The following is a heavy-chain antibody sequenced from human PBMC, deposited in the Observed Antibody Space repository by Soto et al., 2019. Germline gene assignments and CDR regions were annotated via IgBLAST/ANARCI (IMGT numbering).Heavy chain of an antibody. J-gene: IGHJ4*02. CDR2: ISGSGGST. D-gene: IGHD3-22*01. CDR3: AKDGHFTMIVVVLDY. CDR1: GFTFSSYA. V-gene: IGHV3-23*01. Sequence: GGSLRLSXAASGFTFSSYAMSWVRQAPGKGLEWVSAISGSGGSTYYADSVKGRFTISRDNSKNTLYLQMNSLRAEDTAVYYCAKDGHFTMIVVVLDYWGQGTLVTVSS.